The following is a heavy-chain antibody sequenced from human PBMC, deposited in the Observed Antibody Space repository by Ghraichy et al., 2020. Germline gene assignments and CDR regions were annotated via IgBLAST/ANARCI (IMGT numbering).Heavy chain of an antibody. CDR3: TRTGSGSIDRYAMDV. J-gene: IGHJ6*02. CDR2: ISSDGSRT. Sequence: VSGISSDGSRTTYADSVKGRFTISRDNANNPLYLQMKSLRAEDTAVYYCTRTGSGSIDRYAMDVWGRGTTVTVAS. V-gene: IGHV3-74*01. D-gene: IGHD5-12*01.